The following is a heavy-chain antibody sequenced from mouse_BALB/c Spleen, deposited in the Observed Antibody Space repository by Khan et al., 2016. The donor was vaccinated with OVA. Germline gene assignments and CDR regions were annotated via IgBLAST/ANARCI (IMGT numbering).Heavy chain of an antibody. V-gene: IGHV1-7*01. D-gene: IGHD1-1*01. CDR3: TNHGSSSDWFTY. J-gene: IGHJ3*01. Sequence: QVQLKQSGAELAKPGASVKMSCKASGYTFTSYWMHWVKQRPGQGLEWIGYINPSTDYTEYNQKFKDKATLTADKSSSTAYMQLTSLTSEDSAVYDCTNHGSSSDWFTYWGQGTLVTVSA. CDR1: GYTFTSYW. CDR2: INPSTDYT.